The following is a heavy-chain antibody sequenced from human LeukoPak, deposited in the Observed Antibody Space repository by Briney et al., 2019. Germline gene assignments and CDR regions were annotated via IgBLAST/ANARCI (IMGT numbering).Heavy chain of an antibody. Sequence: GGSLRLSCAASGFTFSSYSMNWVRQAPVKGLEWVSSISSSSSYIYYADSVKGRFTISRDNAKNSLYLQMNSLRAEDTAVYYCARDPIAVAGTKDYWGQGTLVTVSS. D-gene: IGHD6-19*01. J-gene: IGHJ4*02. CDR3: ARDPIAVAGTKDY. CDR1: GFTFSSYS. CDR2: ISSSSSYI. V-gene: IGHV3-21*01.